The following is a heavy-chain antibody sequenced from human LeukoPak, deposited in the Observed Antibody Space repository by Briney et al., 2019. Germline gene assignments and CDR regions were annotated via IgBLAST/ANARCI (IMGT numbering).Heavy chain of an antibody. CDR2: ISGSGGST. CDR1: GFTFSSYA. V-gene: IGHV3-23*01. Sequence: GGSLRLSCAASGFTFSSYAMSWVRQAPGKGLEWVSAISGSGGSTYYADSAKGRFTISRDNSKCTLYLQMNSLRAEDTAVYYCAKGISFGVVIIPHDYWGQGTLVTVSS. J-gene: IGHJ4*02. D-gene: IGHD3-3*01. CDR3: AKGISFGVVIIPHDY.